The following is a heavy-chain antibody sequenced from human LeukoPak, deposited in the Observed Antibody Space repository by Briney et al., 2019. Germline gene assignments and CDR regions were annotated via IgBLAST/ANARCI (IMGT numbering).Heavy chain of an antibody. J-gene: IGHJ4*02. D-gene: IGHD3-3*01. Sequence: GGSLRLSCAASGFTFSDYYMSWIRQAPGKGLEWVSYISSSGSTIYYADSVKGRFTISRDNAKNSLYLQMNSLRAGDTAVYYCARIGRGYDFWSGYSLIFDYWGQGTLVTVSS. CDR2: ISSSGSTI. CDR3: ARIGRGYDFWSGYSLIFDY. CDR1: GFTFSDYY. V-gene: IGHV3-11*01.